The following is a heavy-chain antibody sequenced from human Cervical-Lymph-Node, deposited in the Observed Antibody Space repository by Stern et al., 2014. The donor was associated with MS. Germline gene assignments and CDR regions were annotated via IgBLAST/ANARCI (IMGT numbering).Heavy chain of an antibody. CDR3: AKVFSHCSNCEGYYFDH. D-gene: IGHD2-21*02. V-gene: IGHV3-30*18. CDR2: ISHDGGST. Sequence: VQLVESGGAVVQPGGSLTLSCVASGFKFTSYGLHWVRQAPGKGLEWVAAISHDGGSTYYADSVKGRFTISRDNSKNTLYLQMNRPRAEDTAMYYCAKVFSHCSNCEGYYFDHWGQGTLVSVSS. J-gene: IGHJ4*02. CDR1: GFKFTSYG.